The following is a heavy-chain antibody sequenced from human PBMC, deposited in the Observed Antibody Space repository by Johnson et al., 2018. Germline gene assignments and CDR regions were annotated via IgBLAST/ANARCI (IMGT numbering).Heavy chain of an antibody. D-gene: IGHD3-3*02. CDR3: ASGPIFPKPSYYYYYGLDV. CDR1: GYTFTSYD. J-gene: IGHJ6*02. Sequence: VQLVESGAEVKKPGASVKVSCKASGYTFTSYDINWVRQATGQGLEWMGWMNPNSGNTGYEQKFQGRVTMTRNTSISTAYMERSSLTSEDTAVYYCASGPIFPKPSYYYYYGLDVWGQGTTVTVSS. CDR2: MNPNSGNT. V-gene: IGHV1-8*01.